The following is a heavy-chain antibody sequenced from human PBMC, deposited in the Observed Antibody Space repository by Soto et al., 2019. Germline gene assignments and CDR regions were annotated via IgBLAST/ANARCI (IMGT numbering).Heavy chain of an antibody. CDR3: ASETSIWSGSQYYFDY. J-gene: IGHJ4*02. V-gene: IGHV4-30-4*01. CDR2: IYYSGST. Sequence: QVQLQESGPGLVKPSQTLSLTCTVSGGSISSGDYYWSWIRQPPGKGLEWIGYIYYSGSTYYNPSLKSRVTISVDTSKNQFSLKLSSVTAADTAVYYCASETSIWSGSQYYFDYWGQGTLVTVSS. CDR1: GGSISSGDYY. D-gene: IGHD3-3*01.